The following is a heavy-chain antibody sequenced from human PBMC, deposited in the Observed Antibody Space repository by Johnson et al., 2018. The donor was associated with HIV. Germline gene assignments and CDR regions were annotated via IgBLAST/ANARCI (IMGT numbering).Heavy chain of an antibody. D-gene: IGHD1-1*01. CDR1: GFRFGDYA. Sequence: VQLVESGGGLVQPGHSLRLSCAGSGFRFGDYAVSWVRQAPGKGLEWVGFIRSPAYGGTTDYAAPVKGRFTISRDGSKNTLYLQMNSLKTEDTAVYYCTTGLYWNDAFDIWGQGTMVTVSS. CDR2: IRSPAYGGTT. CDR3: TTGLYWNDAFDI. V-gene: IGHV3-49*04. J-gene: IGHJ3*02.